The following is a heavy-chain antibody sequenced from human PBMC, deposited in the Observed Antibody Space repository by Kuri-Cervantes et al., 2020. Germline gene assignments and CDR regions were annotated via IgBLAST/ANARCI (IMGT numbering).Heavy chain of an antibody. CDR3: ARKFIKQWLVREFDY. CDR2: IIPIFGTA. V-gene: IGHV1-69*13. CDR1: GGTFSSYA. Sequence: SVKVSCKASGGTFSSYAIGWVRQAPGQGLEWMGGIIPIFGTANYAQKFQGRVTITADESTSTAYMELGSLRSDDTAVYYCARKFIKQWLVREFDYWGQGTLVTVSS. J-gene: IGHJ4*02. D-gene: IGHD6-19*01.